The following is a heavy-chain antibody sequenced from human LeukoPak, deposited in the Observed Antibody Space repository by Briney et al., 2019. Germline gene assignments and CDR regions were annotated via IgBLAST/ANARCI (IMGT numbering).Heavy chain of an antibody. Sequence: SETLSLTCTVSGGSVSSTSYYWTWIRQPPGKGLEWIGYIYYSGSTNYNPSLKSRVTISVDTSKNQFSLKLSSVTAADTAVYYCARSRKGSGWYEFHDYWGQGTLVTVSS. CDR1: GGSVSSTSYY. CDR3: ARSRKGSGWYEFHDY. J-gene: IGHJ4*02. V-gene: IGHV4-61*01. CDR2: IYYSGST. D-gene: IGHD6-19*01.